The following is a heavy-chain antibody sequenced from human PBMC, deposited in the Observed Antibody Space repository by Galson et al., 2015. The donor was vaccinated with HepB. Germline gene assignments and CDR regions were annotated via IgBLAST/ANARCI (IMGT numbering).Heavy chain of an antibody. Sequence: SLRLSCAASGFTFSTYAMTWVRQAPGKGLEGVSGISGSGDKTSYAESVKGRLTISRDNSKNKLSLQMNSLRAEDTAIYYCAKAYYYGSGSDYLAFDSWGQGTLVTVSS. V-gene: IGHV3-23*01. CDR3: AKAYYYGSGSDYLAFDS. J-gene: IGHJ4*01. CDR2: ISGSGDKT. CDR1: GFTFSTYA. D-gene: IGHD3-10*01.